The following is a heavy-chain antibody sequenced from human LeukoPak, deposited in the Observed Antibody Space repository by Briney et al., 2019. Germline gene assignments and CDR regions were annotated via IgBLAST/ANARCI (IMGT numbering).Heavy chain of an antibody. CDR2: ISGSGGST. V-gene: IGHV3-23*01. J-gene: IGHJ4*02. CDR1: GGSFSGYY. D-gene: IGHD3-22*01. CDR3: AKDRPNYYDSSGYPN. Sequence: ETLSLTCAVYGGSFSGYYWSWVRQAPGKGLEWVSAISGSGGSTYYADSVKGRFTISRDNSKNTLYLQMNSLRAEDTAVYYCAKDRPNYYDSSGYPNWGQGTLVTVSS.